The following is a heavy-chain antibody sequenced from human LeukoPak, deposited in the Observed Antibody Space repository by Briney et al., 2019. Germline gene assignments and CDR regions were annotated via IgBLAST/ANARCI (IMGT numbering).Heavy chain of an antibody. J-gene: IGHJ6*02. Sequence: PGGSLRLSCAASGFTFSSYGMHWVRQAPGKGLEWVAVIWYDGSNKYYADSVKGRFTISRDSSKNTLYLQMNSLRAEDTAVYYCTRSLNTVTQPFYYYGMDVWGQGTTVTVFS. CDR3: TRSLNTVTQPFYYYGMDV. D-gene: IGHD4-17*01. CDR1: GFTFSSYG. CDR2: IWYDGSNK. V-gene: IGHV3-33*01.